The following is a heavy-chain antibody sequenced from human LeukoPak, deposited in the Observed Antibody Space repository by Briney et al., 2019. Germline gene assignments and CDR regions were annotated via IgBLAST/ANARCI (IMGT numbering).Heavy chain of an antibody. Sequence: GASVKVSCKVSGYTLTELSMHWVRQAPGKGLEWIGGFDPEDGETIYAQKFQGRVTMTRDTSTSTVYMELSSLRSEDTAVYYCARGDSSGWPPVIFDYWGQGTLVTVSS. J-gene: IGHJ4*02. D-gene: IGHD6-19*01. CDR2: FDPEDGET. CDR3: ARGDSSGWPPVIFDY. V-gene: IGHV1-24*01. CDR1: GYTLTELS.